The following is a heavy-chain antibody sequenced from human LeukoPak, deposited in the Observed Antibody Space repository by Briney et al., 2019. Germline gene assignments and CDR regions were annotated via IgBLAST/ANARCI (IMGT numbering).Heavy chain of an antibody. V-gene: IGHV3-23*01. Sequence: GGSLRLSCAASGFTFSSYAMSWVRQAPGKGLEWVSAISGSGGSTYYADSVKGRFTISRDNSKNTLYLQMNSLRAGDTAVYYCAKGVAEDYVWGSYRYYYFDYWGQGTLVTVSS. CDR2: ISGSGGST. J-gene: IGHJ4*02. D-gene: IGHD3-16*02. CDR1: GFTFSSYA. CDR3: AKGVAEDYVWGSYRYYYFDY.